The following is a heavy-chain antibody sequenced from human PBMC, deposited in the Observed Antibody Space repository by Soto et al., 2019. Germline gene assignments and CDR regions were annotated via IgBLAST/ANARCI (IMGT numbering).Heavy chain of an antibody. CDR3: ARDGVPAALSYYSYYIDV. CDR2: SSAYNGDT. CDR1: GYTFTLYG. J-gene: IGHJ6*03. D-gene: IGHD2-2*01. V-gene: IGHV1-18*01. Sequence: QVQLVQSGAEVKKPGASVKVSCKASGYTFTLYGITWVRQAPGQGLEWMGWSSAYNGDTNYAQKFQGRVTMTTDTSTNTGYMELRSLRSDDTAVYYCARDGVPAALSYYSYYIDVWGKGTTVTVSS.